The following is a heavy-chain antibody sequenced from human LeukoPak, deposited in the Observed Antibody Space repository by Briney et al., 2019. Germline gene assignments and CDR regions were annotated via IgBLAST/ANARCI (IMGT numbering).Heavy chain of an antibody. J-gene: IGHJ6*02. V-gene: IGHV1-69*13. D-gene: IGHD2-2*02. CDR3: ARGNGYCSSTSCYTPKVYYYYGMDV. CDR1: GGTFSSYA. CDR2: IIPIFGTA. Sequence: ASVKVSSKASGGTFSSYAISWVRQAPGQGLEWMGGIIPIFGTANYAQRFQGRVTITADESTSTAYMELSSLRSEDTAVYYCARGNGYCSSTSCYTPKVYYYYGMDVWGQGTTVTVSS.